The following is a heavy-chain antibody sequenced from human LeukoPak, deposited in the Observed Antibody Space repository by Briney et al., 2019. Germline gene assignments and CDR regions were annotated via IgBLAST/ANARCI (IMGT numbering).Heavy chain of an antibody. CDR3: ARGGVPAATPYYYYGMDV. CDR1: GGTVSSYA. V-gene: IGHV1-69*13. J-gene: IGHJ6*04. Sequence: GASVKVSCKASGGTVSSYAISWVRQAPGQGLEWMGGIIPIFGTANYAQKFQGRVTITADESTSTAYMELSSLRSEDTAVYYCARGGVPAATPYYYYGMDVWGKGTTVTVSS. CDR2: IIPIFGTA. D-gene: IGHD2-2*01.